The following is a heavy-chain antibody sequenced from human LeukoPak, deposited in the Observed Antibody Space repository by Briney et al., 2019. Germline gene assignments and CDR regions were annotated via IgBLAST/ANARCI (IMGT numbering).Heavy chain of an antibody. D-gene: IGHD2-21*02. CDR3: ARHVDSAGGAWFVGAFAI. Sequence: GESLRISCQGSGYNFTTHWISWVRQMPGKGLEWMGRVHPSDSYTKYSPSFQGHVSISADKSISTAYLQWSSLRASDAARYYCARHVDSAGGAWFVGAFAIWGQGTLVTASS. J-gene: IGHJ3*02. CDR2: VHPSDSYT. V-gene: IGHV5-10-1*01. CDR1: GYNFTTHW.